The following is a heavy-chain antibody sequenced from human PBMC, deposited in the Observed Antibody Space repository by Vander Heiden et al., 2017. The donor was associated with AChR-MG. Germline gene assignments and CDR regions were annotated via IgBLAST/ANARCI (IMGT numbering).Heavy chain of an antibody. J-gene: IGHJ4*02. Sequence: QVQLVESGGGVVQPGRSLRLTCADSGFTFSSYGMQWVRQAPGKGLEWVAVISYDGSNKYYADSVKGRFTISRDNSKNTLYLQMNSLRAEDTAVYYCAKPHRAGHLYYFDYWGQGTLVTVSS. D-gene: IGHD6-13*01. CDR1: GFTFSSYG. CDR2: ISYDGSNK. V-gene: IGHV3-30*18. CDR3: AKPHRAGHLYYFDY.